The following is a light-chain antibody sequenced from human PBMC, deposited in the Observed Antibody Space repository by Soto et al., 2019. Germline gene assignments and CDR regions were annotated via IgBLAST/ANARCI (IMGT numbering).Light chain of an antibody. CDR1: ETVATN. V-gene: IGKV3-15*01. Sequence: EVVMTQSPATLSVSPGERATLSCRASETVATNLAWYQQKPGQAPRLLISGASTRAAGISDRFRGSGSGTEFTLTISSLRSEDSAIYYCQQYVEWPPMTFGQGTKVEI. CDR3: QQYVEWPPMT. J-gene: IGKJ1*01. CDR2: GAS.